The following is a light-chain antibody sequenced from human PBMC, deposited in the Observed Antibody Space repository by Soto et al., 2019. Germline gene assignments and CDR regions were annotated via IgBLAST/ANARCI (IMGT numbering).Light chain of an antibody. Sequence: EIVMTQSPATLSVSPGERATLSCRASQSVSSNLAWYQQKPGQAPRFLIYDASNRATGIPARFSGTGSGTDFTLTISSLEPEDFAVYYCQQRSSWPLTFGGGTKVDIK. CDR2: DAS. CDR3: QQRSSWPLT. V-gene: IGKV3-11*01. J-gene: IGKJ4*01. CDR1: QSVSSN.